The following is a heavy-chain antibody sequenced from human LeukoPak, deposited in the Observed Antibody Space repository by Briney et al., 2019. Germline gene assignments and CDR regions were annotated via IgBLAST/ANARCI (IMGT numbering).Heavy chain of an antibody. J-gene: IGHJ3*02. CDR3: AREIFGSSSSEGDAFDI. Sequence: SETLSLTCTVSGGSISSYYWSWIRQPAGKGLEWIGSIYYSGSTYYNPSLKSRVTISVDTSKNQFSLKLSSVTAADTAVYYCAREIFGSSSSEGDAFDIWGQGTMVTVSS. CDR2: IYYSGST. D-gene: IGHD6-6*01. CDR1: GGSISSYY. V-gene: IGHV4-4*07.